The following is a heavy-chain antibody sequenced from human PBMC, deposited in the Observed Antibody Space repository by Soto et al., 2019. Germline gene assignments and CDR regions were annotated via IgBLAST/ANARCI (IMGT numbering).Heavy chain of an antibody. CDR1: GGSFSCYY. V-gene: IGHV4-34*01. CDR2: INHRGST. CDR3: ARSGDYSNYPRIWCLCDY. Sequence: SETLSLTCAVYGGSFSCYYWSWIRQPPGKGLEWIGEINHRGSTSYNPSLKSRVTISVDTSKNQFSLKLSSVTAADTAVYYCARSGDYSNYPRIWCLCDYGGEGTLVT. D-gene: IGHD4-4*01. J-gene: IGHJ4*02.